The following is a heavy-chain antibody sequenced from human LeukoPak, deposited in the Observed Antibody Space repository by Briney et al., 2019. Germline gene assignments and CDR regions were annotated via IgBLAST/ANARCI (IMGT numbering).Heavy chain of an antibody. J-gene: IGHJ6*03. D-gene: IGHD3-16*01. V-gene: IGHV3-33*06. Sequence: PGRSLRLSCAASGFTFSSYGMHWARQAPGKGLEWVAVIWYDGSDKYYADSVKGRFTISRDNSENTLYLQMNSLRAEDTAVYYCAKGEGYYYYYMDVWGKGTTVTVSS. CDR3: AKGEGYYYYYMDV. CDR2: IWYDGSDK. CDR1: GFTFSSYG.